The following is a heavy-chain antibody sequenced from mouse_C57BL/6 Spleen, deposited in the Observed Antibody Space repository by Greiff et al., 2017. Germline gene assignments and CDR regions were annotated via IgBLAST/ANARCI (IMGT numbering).Heavy chain of an antibody. CDR1: GYTFTSYW. J-gene: IGHJ2*01. CDR3: ARGGTAQATDY. D-gene: IGHD3-2*02. CDR2: IDPSDSYT. V-gene: IGHV1-69*01. Sequence: VQLQQPGAELVMPGASVKLSCKASGYTFTSYWMHWVKQRPGQGLEWIGEIDPSDSYTNYNQKFKGKSTLTVDKSSSTAYMQLSSLTTEDAAVYYGARGGTAQATDYWGQGTTLTVSS.